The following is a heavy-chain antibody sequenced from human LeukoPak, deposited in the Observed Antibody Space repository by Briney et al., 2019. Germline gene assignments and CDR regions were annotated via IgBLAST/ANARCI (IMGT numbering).Heavy chain of an antibody. CDR2: ISGSGGST. D-gene: IGHD3-10*01. V-gene: IGHV3-23*01. J-gene: IGHJ4*02. CDR3: ASQPLLWFGEPYFDY. CDR1: GFTFSSYG. Sequence: GGSLRLSCAASGFTFSSYGMSWVRQAPGKGLEWVSAISGSGGSTYYADSVKGRFTISRDNSKNTLYLQMNSLRAGDTAVYYCASQPLLWFGEPYFDYWGQGTMVTVSS.